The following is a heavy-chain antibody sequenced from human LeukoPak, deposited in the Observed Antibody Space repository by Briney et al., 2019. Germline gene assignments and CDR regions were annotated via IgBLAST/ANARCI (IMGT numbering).Heavy chain of an antibody. CDR3: ARDKWAVAGRVFDY. V-gene: IGHV1-3*01. D-gene: IGHD6-19*01. CDR2: INAGNGNT. CDR1: GYTFTSYA. Sequence: ASVKVSCKASGYTFTSYAMHWVRQAPGQRLEWMGWINAGNGNTKYSQKFQGRVTITRDTSASTAYMELSSLRSEDTAVYYCARDKWAVAGRVFDYWGQGTLVTVSS. J-gene: IGHJ4*02.